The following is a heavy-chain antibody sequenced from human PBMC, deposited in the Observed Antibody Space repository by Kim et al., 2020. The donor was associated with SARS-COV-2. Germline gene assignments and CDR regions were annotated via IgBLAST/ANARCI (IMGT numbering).Heavy chain of an antibody. D-gene: IGHD3-10*01. CDR3: VKDGANYYGFGGFDY. CDR1: GFTFSNYG. CDR2: IWYDGSNE. Sequence: GGSLRISCTASGFTFSNYGMHWVRQAPGEGLEWVASIWYDGSNEYYADSVKGRFTISRDSSKNTLYLQMNSLRAEDTAVYYCVKDGANYYGFGGFDYWGQGTLVTVSS. J-gene: IGHJ4*02. V-gene: IGHV3-30*02.